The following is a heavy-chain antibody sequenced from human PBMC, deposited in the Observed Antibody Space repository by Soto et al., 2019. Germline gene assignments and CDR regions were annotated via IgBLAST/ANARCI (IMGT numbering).Heavy chain of an antibody. Sequence: GGSLRLSCAASGFTVSSNYMSWVRQAPGKGLEWVSVIYSGGSTYYADSVKGRFTISRDNSKNTLYLQMNSLRAEDTAVYYCARASGWYVNAFDIWGQGTMVTVS. CDR1: GFTVSSNY. CDR3: ARASGWYVNAFDI. V-gene: IGHV3-66*01. J-gene: IGHJ3*02. CDR2: IYSGGST. D-gene: IGHD6-19*01.